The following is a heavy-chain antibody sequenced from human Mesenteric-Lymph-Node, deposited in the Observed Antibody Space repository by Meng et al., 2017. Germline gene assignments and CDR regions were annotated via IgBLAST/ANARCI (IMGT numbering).Heavy chain of an antibody. J-gene: IGHJ4*02. D-gene: IGHD5-18*01. CDR3: ARGGYYSFDY. Sequence: VLLQAAGAVLVKHSATLSLPCGVAGGSSSSVYWWTWVRQSPGKGLEWIGEIYHSGSTNSNPSLKSRVTISVDKSKNQFSLKLTSVTAADTAVYYCARGGYYSFDYWGQGTLVTVSS. CDR1: GGSSSSVYW. CDR2: IYHSGST. V-gene: IGHV4-4*02.